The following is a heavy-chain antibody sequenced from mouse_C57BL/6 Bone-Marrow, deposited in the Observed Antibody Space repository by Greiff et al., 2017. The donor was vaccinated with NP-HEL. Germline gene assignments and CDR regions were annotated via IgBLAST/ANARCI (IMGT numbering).Heavy chain of an antibody. Sequence: QVQLQQSGAELVRPGASVKLSCKASGYTFTDYYINWVKQRPGQGLEWIARIYPGSGNTYYNEKFKGKATLTAEKSSSTAYMQLSSLTSEDSAVYFCARKNSKGSWYFDVWGTGTTVTVSS. CDR3: ARKNSKGSWYFDV. V-gene: IGHV1-76*01. CDR2: IYPGSGNT. J-gene: IGHJ1*03. D-gene: IGHD2-5*01. CDR1: GYTFTDYY.